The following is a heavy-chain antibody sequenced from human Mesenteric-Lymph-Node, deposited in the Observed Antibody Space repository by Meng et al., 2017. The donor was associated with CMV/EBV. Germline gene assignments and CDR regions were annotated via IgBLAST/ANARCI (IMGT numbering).Heavy chain of an antibody. CDR2: IFKSGST. V-gene: IGHV4-59*13. D-gene: IGHD6-13*01. CDR1: GGSIGTYY. Sequence: SETLSLTCIVSGGSIGTYYWSWIRQPPGKTLEWMGYIFKSGSTKYNPSLKSRVTISVDTSKNQFSLKLTSMTAADTAVYYCAREVTTASGFFDNWGQGRLVTVSS. CDR3: AREVTTASGFFDN. J-gene: IGHJ4*03.